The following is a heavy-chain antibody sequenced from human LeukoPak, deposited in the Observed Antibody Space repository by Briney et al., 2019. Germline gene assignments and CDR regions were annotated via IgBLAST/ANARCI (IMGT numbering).Heavy chain of an antibody. Sequence: SETLSLTCTVSGGSISSSTYYWGWIRQPPGKGLEWIGSIFYSGTTYYNPSLKSRVTISVDTSKNQFSLKLSSVTAADTAVYYCARGGDFWSGYFGQADAFDIWGQGTMVTVSS. CDR1: GGSISSSTYY. D-gene: IGHD3-3*01. J-gene: IGHJ3*02. V-gene: IGHV4-39*01. CDR2: IFYSGTT. CDR3: ARGGDFWSGYFGQADAFDI.